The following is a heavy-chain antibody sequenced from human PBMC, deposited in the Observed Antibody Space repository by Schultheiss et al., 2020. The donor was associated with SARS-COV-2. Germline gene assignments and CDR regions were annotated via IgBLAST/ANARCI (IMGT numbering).Heavy chain of an antibody. Sequence: GGSLRLSCSASGFIFSSYAMHWVRQAPGKGLEYVSAISSNGGSTYYADSVKGRFTISRDNAKNSLYLHMNSLRAADTAVYYCARDVSECRGSTCYGRRFDPWGQGTLVTVSS. CDR3: ARDVSECRGSTCYGRRFDP. J-gene: IGHJ5*02. V-gene: IGHV3-64*04. CDR1: GFIFSSYA. CDR2: ISSNGGST. D-gene: IGHD2-15*01.